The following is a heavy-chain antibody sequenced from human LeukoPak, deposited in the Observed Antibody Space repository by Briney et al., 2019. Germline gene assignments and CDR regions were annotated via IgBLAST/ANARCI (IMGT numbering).Heavy chain of an antibody. D-gene: IGHD3-10*01. CDR2: INYSGST. V-gene: IGHV4-39*01. CDR3: ARARLSIVRGITNFDY. J-gene: IGHJ4*02. CDR1: GGSISSSTYY. Sequence: SETLSLTCTVSGGSISSSTYYWGWIRQPPGKGLEWIGTINYSGSTFYNPSLRSRVTISVDTSKNQFSLMLNSVTAADTALYFCARARLSIVRGITNFDYWGQGTVVTVSS.